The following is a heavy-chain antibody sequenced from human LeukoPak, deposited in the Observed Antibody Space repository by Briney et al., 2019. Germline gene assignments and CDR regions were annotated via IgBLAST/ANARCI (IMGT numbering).Heavy chain of an antibody. V-gene: IGHV3-23*01. J-gene: IGHJ4*02. CDR3: ANYHDSSGYPYRYYFDY. D-gene: IGHD3-22*01. CDR1: GFTFSSYA. Sequence: GGSLRLSCAASGFTFSSYAMSWVRQAPGKGLEWVSAISGSGGSTYYADSVKGRFTISRDNSKNTLYLQMNSLRAEDTAVYYCANYHDSSGYPYRYYFDYWGQGTLVTVSS. CDR2: ISGSGGST.